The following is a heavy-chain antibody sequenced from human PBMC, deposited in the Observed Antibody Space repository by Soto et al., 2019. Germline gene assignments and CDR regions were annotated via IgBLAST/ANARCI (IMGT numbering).Heavy chain of an antibody. J-gene: IGHJ6*02. CDR3: AHSITMVRGVIMYYYGMDV. CDR2: IYWNDDK. V-gene: IGHV2-5*01. D-gene: IGHD3-10*01. CDR1: GFSLSTSGVG. Sequence: SGPTLVKPTQTLTLTCTFSGFSLSTSGVGVGWIRQPPGKALEWLALIYWNDDKRYSPSLKSRLTITKDTSKNQVVLTMTNMDPVDTATYYCAHSITMVRGVIMYYYGMDVWGQGTTVTVSS.